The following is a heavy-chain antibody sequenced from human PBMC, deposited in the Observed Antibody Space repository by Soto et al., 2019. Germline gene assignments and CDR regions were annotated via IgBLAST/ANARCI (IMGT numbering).Heavy chain of an antibody. CDR2: ISGSGGST. V-gene: IGHV3-23*01. J-gene: IGHJ4*02. D-gene: IGHD3-22*01. Sequence: GGSLRLSCAASGFTFSSYAMNWVRQAPGKGLEWVSAISGSGGSTYYADSVKGRFTISRDNSKNTLYLQMNSLRAEDTAVYYCAPYSYDSSGYLSYWGQGTLVTVSS. CDR3: APYSYDSSGYLSY. CDR1: GFTFSSYA.